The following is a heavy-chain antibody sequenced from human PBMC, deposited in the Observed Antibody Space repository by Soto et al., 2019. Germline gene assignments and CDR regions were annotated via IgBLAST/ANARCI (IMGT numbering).Heavy chain of an antibody. CDR1: GYTFTSYG. Sequence: ASVKVSCKASGYTFTSYGISWVRQAPGQGLEWMGWISAYNGNTNYAQKLQGGVTMTTDTSTSTAYMELRSLRSDDTAVYYCARGHCSGGSCYSGPWDPWGQGTLVTVSS. J-gene: IGHJ5*02. V-gene: IGHV1-18*04. CDR3: ARGHCSGGSCYSGPWDP. CDR2: ISAYNGNT. D-gene: IGHD2-15*01.